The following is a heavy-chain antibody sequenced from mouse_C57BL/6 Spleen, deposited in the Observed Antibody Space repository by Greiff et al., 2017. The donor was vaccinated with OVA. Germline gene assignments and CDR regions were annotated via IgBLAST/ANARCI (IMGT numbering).Heavy chain of an antibody. CDR2: INPNNGGT. J-gene: IGHJ1*03. Sequence: VQLQQSGPELVKPGASVKIPCKASGYTFTDYNMDWVKQSHGKSLEWIGDINPNNGGTIYNQKFKGKATLTVDKSSSTAYMELRSLTSEDTAVYYCAREPYYYGSSSYWYFDVWGTGTTVTVSS. CDR1: GYTFTDYN. CDR3: AREPYYYGSSSYWYFDV. V-gene: IGHV1-18*01. D-gene: IGHD1-1*01.